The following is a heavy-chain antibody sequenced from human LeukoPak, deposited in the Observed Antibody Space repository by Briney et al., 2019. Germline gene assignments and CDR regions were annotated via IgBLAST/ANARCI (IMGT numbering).Heavy chain of an antibody. CDR1: GYTFTSYG. J-gene: IGHJ4*02. CDR3: ATPYRDYVWGSYRG. CDR2: ISAYNGNT. V-gene: IGHV1-18*01. Sequence: ASVKVSCKASGYTFTSYGISWVRQAPGQGLEWMGWISAYNGNTNYAQKLQGRVTMTTDTSTSTAYMELRSLRSDDTAVYYCATPYRDYVWGSYRGWGQGTLVTVSS. D-gene: IGHD3-16*02.